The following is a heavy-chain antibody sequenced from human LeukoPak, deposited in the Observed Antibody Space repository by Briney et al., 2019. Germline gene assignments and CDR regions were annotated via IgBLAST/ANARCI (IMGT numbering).Heavy chain of an antibody. Sequence: PSETLSLPCTVPGGSISSYYWSCLRQPRGKGLEWIGYICYSGSTNYNPSLKRRVTISVDTSKIQFSLKLRSVTAADTAVYYCARGDYGGYYYYYDIDVWGKGTTVTVSS. D-gene: IGHD4-23*01. CDR1: GGSISSYY. CDR3: ARGDYGGYYYYYDIDV. V-gene: IGHV4-59*01. CDR2: ICYSGST. J-gene: IGHJ6*03.